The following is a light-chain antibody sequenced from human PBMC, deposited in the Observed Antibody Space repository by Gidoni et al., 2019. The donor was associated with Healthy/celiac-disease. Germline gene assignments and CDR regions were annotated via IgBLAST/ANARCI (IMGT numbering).Light chain of an antibody. CDR2: AAS. Sequence: AIRITQSPSSLSASTGDRVTITCRASQGISSYLAWYQQKPGKAPKLLIYAASTLQSGVQSRFSGSGSGTDFTLTISCLQSEDFATYYCQQYYSYPITFXQXTRLEIK. CDR3: QQYYSYPIT. V-gene: IGKV1-8*01. CDR1: QGISSY. J-gene: IGKJ5*01.